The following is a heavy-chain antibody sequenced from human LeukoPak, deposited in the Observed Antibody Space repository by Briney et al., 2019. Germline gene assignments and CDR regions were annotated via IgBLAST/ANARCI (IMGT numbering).Heavy chain of an antibody. V-gene: IGHV3-48*01. CDR3: ARLSYFEFWGVY. CDR2: ITTSIDII. D-gene: IGHD3-3*01. J-gene: IGHJ4*02. CDR1: GFTLSSYN. Sequence: GGSLRLSCAASGFTLSSYNMNWVRQAPGKGLEWISYITTSIDIISYADSVKGRFSISRDNSKNTLYLQMNSLRAEDTAVYYCARLSYFEFWGVYWGQGTLVTVSS.